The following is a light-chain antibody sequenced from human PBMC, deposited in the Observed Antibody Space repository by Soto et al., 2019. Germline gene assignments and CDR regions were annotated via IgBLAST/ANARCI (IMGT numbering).Light chain of an antibody. CDR1: GRDGGGYNY. CDR2: EVS. J-gene: IGLJ1*01. V-gene: IGLV2-14*01. Sequence: QSVLTQPASVSGSPGQSITISCTGTGRDGGGYNYVAWYQQHPGKVPRLMIYEVSNRPSGVSNRFSGSKSGSTASLTISGIQAEDEADYYCISYTSSSTSYVFGTGTKV. CDR3: ISYTSSSTSYV.